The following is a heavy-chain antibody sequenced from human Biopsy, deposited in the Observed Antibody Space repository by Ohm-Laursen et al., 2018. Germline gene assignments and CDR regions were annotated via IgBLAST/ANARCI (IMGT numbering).Heavy chain of an antibody. J-gene: IGHJ4*02. CDR2: INPSGSTT. CDR1: GYSFTSYY. CDR3: ARNTGWYGDLYYFDY. Sequence: SAKVPCKVSGYSFTSYYMHWVRQAPGQGLEWMGMINPSGSTTSYPQIFQGRVTMTRDTSKSTVYMELSSLRSADTAVYFCARNTGWYGDLYYFDYWGQGTLVTVSS. V-gene: IGHV1-46*01. D-gene: IGHD6-19*01.